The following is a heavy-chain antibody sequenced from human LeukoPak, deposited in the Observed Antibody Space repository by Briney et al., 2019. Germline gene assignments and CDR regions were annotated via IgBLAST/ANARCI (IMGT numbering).Heavy chain of an antibody. CDR3: ARVGYYDSSDYGMDV. V-gene: IGHV3-48*01. Sequence: PGGSLRLSCAASGFTFSSYAVSWVRQAPGKGLEWVSYISSSSSTIYYADSVKGRFTISRDNAKNSLYLQMNSLRAEDTAVYYCARVGYYDSSDYGMDVWGQGTTVTVSS. CDR2: ISSSSSTI. J-gene: IGHJ6*02. CDR1: GFTFSSYA. D-gene: IGHD3-22*01.